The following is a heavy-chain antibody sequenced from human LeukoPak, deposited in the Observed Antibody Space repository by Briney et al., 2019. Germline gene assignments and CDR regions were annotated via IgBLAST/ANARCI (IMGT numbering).Heavy chain of an antibody. CDR3: ARGGEAGLAD. V-gene: IGHV4-31*03. CDR2: IYYSGST. J-gene: IGHJ4*02. D-gene: IGHD4-17*01. CDR1: GGSISSGGYY. Sequence: SETLSLTCTVSGGSISSGGYYWSWIRHHPGKGLEWIGYIYYSGSTYYNPSLKSRVTISVDTSKNQFSLKLSSVTAADTAVYYCARGGEAGLADWGQGTLVTVSS.